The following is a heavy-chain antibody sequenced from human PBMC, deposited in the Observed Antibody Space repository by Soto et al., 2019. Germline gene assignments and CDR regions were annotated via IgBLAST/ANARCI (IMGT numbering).Heavy chain of an antibody. Sequence: EVQLVESGGGLVQPVRSLRLSCAASGFTFDDYAMHWVRQAPGKGLEWVSGISWNSGSIGYADSVKGRFTISRDNAKNSLYLQMNSLRAEDTALYYCAKGPGTASPFDYWGQGTLVTVSS. V-gene: IGHV3-9*01. D-gene: IGHD5-18*01. CDR1: GFTFDDYA. J-gene: IGHJ4*02. CDR2: ISWNSGSI. CDR3: AKGPGTASPFDY.